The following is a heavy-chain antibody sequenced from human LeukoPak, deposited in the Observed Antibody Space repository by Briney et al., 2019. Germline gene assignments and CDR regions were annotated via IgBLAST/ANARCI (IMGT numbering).Heavy chain of an antibody. CDR3: ARDGDYSSGPLGWFDP. CDR2: IYYSGST. J-gene: IGHJ5*02. Sequence: PSETLSLTCTVSGYSISSGYYWDWIRQPPVKGLEWIGSIYYSGSTYYNPSLKSRVTISVDTSKNQFSLKLSSVTAADTAVYYCARDGDYSSGPLGWFDPWGQGTLVTVSS. V-gene: IGHV4-38-2*02. CDR1: GYSISSGYY. D-gene: IGHD6-19*01.